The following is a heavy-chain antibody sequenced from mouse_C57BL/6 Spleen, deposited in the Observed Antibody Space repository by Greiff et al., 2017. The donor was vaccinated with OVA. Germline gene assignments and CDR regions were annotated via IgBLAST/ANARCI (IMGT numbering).Heavy chain of an antibody. CDR1: GYTFTSYG. D-gene: IGHD1-1*01. Sequence: EVQLQQSGAELVRPGSSVKMSCKTSGYTFTSYGINWVKQRPGQGLEWIGYIYIGNGYTEYNEKFKGKATLTSDTSSSTAYMQLSSLTSEDSAIYFCARSPPFITTVVANWYFDVWGTGTTVTVSS. J-gene: IGHJ1*03. CDR3: ARSPPFITTVVANWYFDV. CDR2: IYIGNGYT. V-gene: IGHV1-58*01.